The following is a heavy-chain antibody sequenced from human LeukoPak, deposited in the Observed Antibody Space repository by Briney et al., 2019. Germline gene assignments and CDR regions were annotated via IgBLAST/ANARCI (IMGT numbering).Heavy chain of an antibody. CDR3: ARGPYYFDY. J-gene: IGHJ4*02. CDR2: ISSSGSTI. CDR1: GLTFSSYE. Sequence: PGGSLRLSCAASGLTFSSYEMNWVRQAPGKGLEWVSYISSSGSTIYYADSVKGRFTISRDNAKNSLYLQMNSLRAEDTAVYYCARGPYYFDYWGQGTLVTVSS. V-gene: IGHV3-48*03.